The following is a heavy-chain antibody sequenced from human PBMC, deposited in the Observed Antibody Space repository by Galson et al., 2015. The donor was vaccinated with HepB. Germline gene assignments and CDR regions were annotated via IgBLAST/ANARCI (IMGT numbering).Heavy chain of an antibody. CDR2: ISGSGGST. J-gene: IGHJ2*01. CDR1: GFTFSSYA. CDR3: AKDHDYGDYWYFDL. Sequence: SLRLSCAASGFTFSSYAMSWVRQAPGKGLGWVSAISGSGGSTYYADSVKGRFTISRDNSKNTLYLQMNSLRAEDTAVYYCAKDHDYGDYWYFDLWGRGTLVTVSS. D-gene: IGHD4-17*01. V-gene: IGHV3-23*01.